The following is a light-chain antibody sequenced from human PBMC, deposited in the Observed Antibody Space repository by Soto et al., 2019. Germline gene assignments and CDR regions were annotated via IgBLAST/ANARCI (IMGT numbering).Light chain of an antibody. Sequence: DIQMAPSPSSLSASIGHRVSFTCQASQDISKFLNWYQHKPGHXXSXXIYDASKSHFGVPSRFSGSGSGTDFTFTISSLQPEDNAAYYCQQYENRPYTFGPGTKVDIK. V-gene: IGKV1-33*01. CDR2: DAS. CDR1: QDISKF. J-gene: IGKJ3*01. CDR3: QQYENRPYT.